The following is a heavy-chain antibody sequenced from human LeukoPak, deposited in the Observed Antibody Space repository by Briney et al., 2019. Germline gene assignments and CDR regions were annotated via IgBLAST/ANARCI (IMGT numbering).Heavy chain of an antibody. V-gene: IGHV4-34*01. CDR2: INHSGST. D-gene: IGHD5-18*01. Sequence: SETLSFTCAVYGGSFSGYYWSWIRQPPGKGLEWIGEINHSGSTNYNPSLKSRVTISVDTSKNQFSLKLSSVTAADTAVYYCARGPGYSNAFDIWGQGTMVTVSS. CDR3: ARGPGYSNAFDI. J-gene: IGHJ3*02. CDR1: GGSFSGYY.